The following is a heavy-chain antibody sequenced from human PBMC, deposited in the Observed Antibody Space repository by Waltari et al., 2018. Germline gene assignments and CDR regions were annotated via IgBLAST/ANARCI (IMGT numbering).Heavy chain of an antibody. CDR2: MNPNSGNT. CDR1: GYTFTSYD. J-gene: IGHJ4*02. Sequence: QVQLVQSGAEVKKPGASVKVSCKASGYTFTSYDINWVRQATGQGLEWMGWMNPNSGNTGYAQKFQGRVTITRNTSISTAYMELSSLRSEDTAVYYCARDTYCSGGSCYGNGFGYWGQGTLVTVSS. D-gene: IGHD2-15*01. V-gene: IGHV1-8*03. CDR3: ARDTYCSGGSCYGNGFGY.